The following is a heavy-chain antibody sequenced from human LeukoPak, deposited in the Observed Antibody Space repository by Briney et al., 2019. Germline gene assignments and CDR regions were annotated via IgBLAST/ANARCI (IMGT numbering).Heavy chain of an antibody. Sequence: GGSLRLSCAASGFIFNNYAMSWVRQAPGKGLVWVARSKYDGTTTTYADSVKGRFTISRDNPKNTLYLQMNSLRADDTAVYYCAKSDYFDPWGQGTVVTVSS. D-gene: IGHD4/OR15-4a*01. CDR1: GFIFNNYA. V-gene: IGHV3-74*03. J-gene: IGHJ5*02. CDR2: SKYDGTTT. CDR3: AKSDYFDP.